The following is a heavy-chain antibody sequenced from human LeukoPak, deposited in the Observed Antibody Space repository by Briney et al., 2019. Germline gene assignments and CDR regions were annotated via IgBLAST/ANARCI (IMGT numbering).Heavy chain of an antibody. J-gene: IGHJ6*02. CDR1: GFXFSSYG. Sequence: GGSLRLSCAASGFXFSSYGMHWVRQAPGKGLEWVAVISYDGSNKYYADSVKGRFTISRDNSKNTLYLQMNSLRAEDTAVYYCARGNYYGMDVWGQGTTVTVSS. CDR3: ARGNYYGMDV. V-gene: IGHV3-30*03. CDR2: ISYDGSNK.